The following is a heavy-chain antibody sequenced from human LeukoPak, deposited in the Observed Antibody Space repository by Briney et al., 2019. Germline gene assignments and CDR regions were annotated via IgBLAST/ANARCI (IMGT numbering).Heavy chain of an antibody. Sequence: SETLSLTCTVSGDSFTSVTDHWAWIRQPPGKGLEWIATGDYSGGTYYNPSLESRVAISADMSKNQISLQLTSVTGADTAVYYCAGERGEEYSSGWYKTNFFYNWGQGVRVTVSS. CDR1: GDSFTSVTDH. V-gene: IGHV4-39*07. D-gene: IGHD6-19*01. J-gene: IGHJ4*02. CDR3: AGERGEEYSSGWYKTNFFYN. CDR2: GDYSGGT.